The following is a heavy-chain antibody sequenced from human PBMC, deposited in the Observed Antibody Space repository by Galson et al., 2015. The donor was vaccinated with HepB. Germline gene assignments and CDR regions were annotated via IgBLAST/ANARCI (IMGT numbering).Heavy chain of an antibody. CDR3: ARGIVVVAATWFDY. CDR1: GFTFSSYA. D-gene: IGHD2-15*01. V-gene: IGHV3-30-3*01. CDR2: ISYDGSNK. J-gene: IGHJ4*02. Sequence: SLRLSCAASGFTFSSYALHWVRQAPGKGLEWVAVISYDGSNKYYADSVKGRFTISRDNSKNTLYLQMNSLRAEDTAVYYCARGIVVVAATWFDYWGQGTLVTVSS.